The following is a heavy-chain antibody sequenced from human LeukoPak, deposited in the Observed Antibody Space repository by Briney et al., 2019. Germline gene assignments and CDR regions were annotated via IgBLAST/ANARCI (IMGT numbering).Heavy chain of an antibody. CDR1: GYTFTSYD. J-gene: IGHJ4*02. Sequence: ASVKVSCKASGYTFTSYDINWVRQATGQGLEWMGWMNPNSGDAGYAQKFQGRVTITADESTSTAYMELSSLRSEDTAVYYCAILTYYDYVWGSYRYTGGSNNDYWGQGTLVTVSS. V-gene: IGHV1-8*01. CDR3: AILTYYDYVWGSYRYTGGSNNDY. D-gene: IGHD3-16*02. CDR2: MNPNSGDA.